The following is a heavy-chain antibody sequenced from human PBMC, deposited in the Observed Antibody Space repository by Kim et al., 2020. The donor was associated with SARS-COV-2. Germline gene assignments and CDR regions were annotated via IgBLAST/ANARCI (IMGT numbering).Heavy chain of an antibody. D-gene: IGHD2-2*01. V-gene: IGHV3-23*01. CDR3: AKDMEGDIVVVPAVIAYYYGMDV. Sequence: GGSLRLSCAASGFTFSSYAMSWVRQAPGKGLEWVSAISGSGGSTYYADSVKGRFTISRDNSKNTLYLQMNSLRAEDTAVYYCAKDMEGDIVVVPAVIAYYYGMDVWGQGTTVTVSS. J-gene: IGHJ6*02. CDR2: ISGSGGST. CDR1: GFTFSSYA.